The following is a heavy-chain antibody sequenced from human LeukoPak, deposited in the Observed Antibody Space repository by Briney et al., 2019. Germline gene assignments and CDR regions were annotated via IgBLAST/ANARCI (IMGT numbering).Heavy chain of an antibody. J-gene: IGHJ6*03. CDR1: GYSFTSYW. V-gene: IGHV5-51*01. CDR3: ARQATGQLMDYYMDV. D-gene: IGHD6-6*01. CDR2: IYPGDSDT. Sequence: GESLKISCKGSGYSFTSYWIGWVRQMPGKGLEWMGIIYPGDSDTRYSPSFQGQVTISADKSISTAYLQWSSLKASDTAMHYCARQATGQLMDYYMDVWGKGTTVTVSS.